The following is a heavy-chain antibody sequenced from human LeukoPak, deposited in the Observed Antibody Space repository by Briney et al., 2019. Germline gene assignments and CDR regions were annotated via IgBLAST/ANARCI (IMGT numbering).Heavy chain of an antibody. CDR3: VRDLILVWTPGDDFDF. V-gene: IGHV3-74*01. Sequence: QLGGSLRLSCAASGFAFSAYWMHWVRQAPGKGLEWVSRINEDATTITYADSVKGRFIISRDNSKKSLYLQMNNLRAEDTAVYYCVRDLILVWTPGDDFDFWGQGTLVIASS. D-gene: IGHD3-16*01. J-gene: IGHJ4*02. CDR1: GFAFSAYW. CDR2: INEDATTI.